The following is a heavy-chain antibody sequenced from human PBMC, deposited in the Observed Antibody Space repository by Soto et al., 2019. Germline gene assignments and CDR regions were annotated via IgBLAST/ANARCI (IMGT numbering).Heavy chain of an antibody. CDR3: ARDLWGYCGTDCYPLDV. CDR1: GCSISGYY. CDR2: MYNTGST. Sequence: PSDTLSRTSILSGCSISGYYWIGIRQPPGKGLEWIGYMYNTGSTVYNPSFKSRVTISVDTSKNQFSLKLNSVTAADTAVYYCARDLWGYCGTDCYPLDVWGQGTTVT. V-gene: IGHV4-59*01. D-gene: IGHD2-21*02. J-gene: IGHJ6*02.